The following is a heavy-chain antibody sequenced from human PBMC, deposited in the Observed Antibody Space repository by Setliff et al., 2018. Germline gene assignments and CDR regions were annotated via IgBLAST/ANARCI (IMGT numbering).Heavy chain of an antibody. CDR1: GYTFTSYY. CDR3: ATAVAGRGYYYYMDV. CDR2: INPSGGST. J-gene: IGHJ6*03. Sequence: ASVKVSCKASGYTFTSYYMHWVRQAPGQGLEWMEIINPSGGSTSYAQKFQGRVTMTRDTSTSTVYMELSSLRSEDTAVYYCATAVAGRGYYYYMDVWGKGTTVTVSS. V-gene: IGHV1-46*03. D-gene: IGHD6-19*01.